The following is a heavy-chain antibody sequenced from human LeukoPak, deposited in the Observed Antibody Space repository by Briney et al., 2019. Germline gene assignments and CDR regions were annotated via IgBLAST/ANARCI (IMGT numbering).Heavy chain of an antibody. D-gene: IGHD3-3*01. V-gene: IGHV3-74*01. CDR1: GFTFSSYW. CDR3: ARDLEWSPSDYYYYGMDV. J-gene: IGHJ6*02. CDR2: INSDGSST. Sequence: PGGSLRLSCAASGFTFSSYWMPWVRQAPGKGLVWVSRINSDGSSTSYADSVKGRFTISRDNAKTTLYLQMNSLRAEDTAVYYCARDLEWSPSDYYYYGMDVWGQGTTVTVSS.